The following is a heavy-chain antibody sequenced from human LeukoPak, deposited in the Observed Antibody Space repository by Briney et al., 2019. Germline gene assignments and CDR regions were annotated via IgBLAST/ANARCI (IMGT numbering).Heavy chain of an antibody. Sequence: GGSLRLSCAASGLTFSSHWMHWVRHAPGKGLEWVANIKQDGSEKYYVDSVKGRFTISRDNAKNSLYLQMNSLRAEDTAVYYCARDLFHSGYYQRIFDYWGQGTLVTVSP. CDR3: ARDLFHSGYYQRIFDY. J-gene: IGHJ4*02. V-gene: IGHV3-7*01. CDR2: IKQDGSEK. CDR1: GLTFSSHW. D-gene: IGHD3-22*01.